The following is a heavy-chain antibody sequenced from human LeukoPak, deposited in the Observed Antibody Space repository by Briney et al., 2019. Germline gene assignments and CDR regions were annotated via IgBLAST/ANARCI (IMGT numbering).Heavy chain of an antibody. J-gene: IGHJ3*02. CDR1: GFTFSNYA. D-gene: IGHD3-22*01. CDR2: ISGSGGST. Sequence: GGSLRLSCAASGFTFSNYAMNWVRQAPGQGLEWVSGISGSGGSTYYAVSVKGRFTVSRDNSKNTLYLQTNSLRDEDTAVYYCATYYYDSSEAFDIWGQGTMVTVSS. CDR3: ATYYYDSSEAFDI. V-gene: IGHV3-23*01.